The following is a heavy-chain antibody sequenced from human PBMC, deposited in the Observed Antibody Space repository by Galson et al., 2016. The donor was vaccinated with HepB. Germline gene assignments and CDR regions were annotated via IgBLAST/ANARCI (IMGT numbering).Heavy chain of an antibody. CDR1: GFTFEDYG. CDR3: AYSDYFDY. D-gene: IGHD2-15*01. J-gene: IGHJ4*02. V-gene: IGHV3-20*04. Sequence: SLRLSCAASGFTFEDYGMSWVRQVPGKGLEWVASTNWNGGRTAYADSVKGRFTMLRDNAKNTLYLQMNSLRTEDTAVYYCAYSDYFDYWGQGGLVTVAS. CDR2: TNWNGGRT.